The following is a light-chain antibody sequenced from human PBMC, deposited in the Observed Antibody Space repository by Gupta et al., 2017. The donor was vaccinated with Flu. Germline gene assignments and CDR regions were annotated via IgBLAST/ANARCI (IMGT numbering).Light chain of an antibody. J-gene: IGKJ5*01. CDR2: DAS. V-gene: IGKV3-11*01. CDR3: QQRSNWAPIT. CDR1: QSVSSY. Sequence: ERATLSCRASQSVSSYLVWYQQKPGQAPRLLIYDASNRATGIPARFSGSGSGTDFTLSISSLEPEDFAVYYCQQRSNWAPITFGQGTRLEIK.